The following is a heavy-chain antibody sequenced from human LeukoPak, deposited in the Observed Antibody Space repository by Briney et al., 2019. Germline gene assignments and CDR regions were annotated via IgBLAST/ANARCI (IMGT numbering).Heavy chain of an antibody. D-gene: IGHD2-2*01. CDR3: ARDPLPAAIFFGGGYFDY. V-gene: IGHV3-21*01. CDR2: ISSSSSYI. J-gene: IGHJ4*02. CDR1: GFTFSSYT. Sequence: GGSLRLSCAASGFTFSSYTMKWVRQAPGKGLEWVSSISSSSSYIYYADSVKGRFTISRDNAKNSLYLQMNSLRAEDTAVYYCARDPLPAAIFFGGGYFDYWGQGTLVTVSS.